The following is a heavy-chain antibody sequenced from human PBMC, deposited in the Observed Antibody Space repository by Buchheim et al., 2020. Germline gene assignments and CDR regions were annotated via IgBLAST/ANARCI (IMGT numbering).Heavy chain of an antibody. CDR1: GYTFTSYD. CDR3: ARGHQQYEFGSGYYYYYYGSDV. D-gene: IGHD3-3*01. J-gene: IGHJ6*01. Sequence: QVQLVQSGAEVKKPGASVKVSCKASGYTFTSYDINWVRQATGQGLEWMGWMNPNSGNTGYAQKFQGRVTMTRNTSISTAYIELSSLRSEDTAVYYCARGHQQYEFGSGYYYYYYGSDVWGQGTT. V-gene: IGHV1-8*01. CDR2: MNPNSGNT.